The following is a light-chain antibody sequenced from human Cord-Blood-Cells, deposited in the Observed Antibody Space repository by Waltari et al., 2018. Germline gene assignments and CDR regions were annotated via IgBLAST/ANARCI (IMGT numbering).Light chain of an antibody. Sequence: QSALTQPPSASGSPGQSVTISCPGTSSDVGGYNYVSWYQQHPGKAPKLMIYEVSKRPSGVPDRFSGSKSGNTASLTASGLQAEDEADYYCSSYAGSNNFVFGTGTKVTVL. CDR1: SSDVGGYNY. CDR2: EVS. CDR3: SSYAGSNNFV. V-gene: IGLV2-8*01. J-gene: IGLJ1*01.